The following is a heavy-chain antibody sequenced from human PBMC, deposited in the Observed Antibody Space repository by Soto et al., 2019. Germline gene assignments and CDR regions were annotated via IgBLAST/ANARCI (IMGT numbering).Heavy chain of an antibody. CDR1: GFTTDNDA. Sequence: GGSLRLSCAASGFTTDNDAMSWVRQASGKGLEWVSTIRDSGRGRGDRTYYADSVKGRFTISRDNSKNTEYLQMTSLRAEDTAVYFCAGTKSYVVAVSTAMQGHFDLWGQGTLVTVSS. CDR2: IRDSGRGRGDRT. V-gene: IGHV3-23*01. J-gene: IGHJ4*02. D-gene: IGHD2-2*01. CDR3: AGTKSYVVAVSTAMQGHFDL.